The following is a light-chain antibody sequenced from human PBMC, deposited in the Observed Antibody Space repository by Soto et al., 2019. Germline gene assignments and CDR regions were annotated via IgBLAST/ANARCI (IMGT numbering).Light chain of an antibody. Sequence: LSVSPGQRSTPSCRARQSVRSNLAWYQQKPGQAPSLLIYGAVTRATGIPARVGGTGSGTEFTLTISSLQSEDFALYYCQQYNDWPLTFGQGTKVDIK. V-gene: IGKV3-15*01. CDR1: QSVRSN. CDR2: GAV. J-gene: IGKJ1*01. CDR3: QQYNDWPLT.